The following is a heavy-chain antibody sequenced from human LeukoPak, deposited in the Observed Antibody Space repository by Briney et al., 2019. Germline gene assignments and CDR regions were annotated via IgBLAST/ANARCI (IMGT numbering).Heavy chain of an antibody. CDR1: GFTLSSYS. J-gene: IGHJ4*02. CDR3: NTGGYYFDY. CDR2: IKSKYDGGTT. Sequence: GGSLRLSCAASGFTLSSYSMNWVRQVPGKGLEWVGRIKSKYDGGTTDYAAHAKGRFTISRDDSKNTVYLQMNSLKTEDTAVYYCNTGGYYFDYWGQGTLVTVSS. V-gene: IGHV3-15*01.